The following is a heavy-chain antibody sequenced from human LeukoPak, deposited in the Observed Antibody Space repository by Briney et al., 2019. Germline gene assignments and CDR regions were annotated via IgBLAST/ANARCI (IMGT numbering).Heavy chain of an antibody. J-gene: IGHJ5*02. CDR1: GGTFSSYA. Sequence: SVKVSCKASGGTFSSYAISWVRQAPGQGLEWMGGIIPIFGTANYAQKFQGRVTITADKSTSTAYMELSSLRAEDTAVYYCARGPTGRNDYGDSHNWFDPWGQGTLVTVSS. CDR2: IIPIFGTA. V-gene: IGHV1-69*06. CDR3: ARGPTGRNDYGDSHNWFDP. D-gene: IGHD4-17*01.